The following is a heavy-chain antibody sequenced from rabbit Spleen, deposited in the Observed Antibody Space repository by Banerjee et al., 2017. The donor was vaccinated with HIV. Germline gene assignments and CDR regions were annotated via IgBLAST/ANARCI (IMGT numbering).Heavy chain of an antibody. J-gene: IGHJ6*01. D-gene: IGHD4-2*01. Sequence: QSLEESGGDLVKPGASLTLTCTASGFSFSSGYDMCWVRQAPGKGLEWLACIYSSSGSTYYASWAKGRFTITRSTSLNTVTLQMTSLTAADTATYFCARDRNAGGDGRDYGFVLWGPGTLVTVS. CDR2: IYSSSGST. CDR3: ARDRNAGGDGRDYGFVL. CDR1: GFSFSSGYD. V-gene: IGHV1S40*01.